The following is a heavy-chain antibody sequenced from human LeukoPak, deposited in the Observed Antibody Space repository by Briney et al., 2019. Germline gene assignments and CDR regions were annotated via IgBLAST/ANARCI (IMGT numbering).Heavy chain of an antibody. V-gene: IGHV4-4*02. Sequence: SGTLSLTCAGSGGSISSSNWWSWVRQPPGKGLEWIGEIYHSRSSNYEPSIESRVTISVDKSKDQFFLMLSSVTAADTAVYYCARESGYYYDTRYFDYWGQGTMVTVSS. J-gene: IGHJ4*02. D-gene: IGHD3-22*01. CDR3: ARESGYYYDTRYFDY. CDR1: GGSISSSNW. CDR2: IYHSRSS.